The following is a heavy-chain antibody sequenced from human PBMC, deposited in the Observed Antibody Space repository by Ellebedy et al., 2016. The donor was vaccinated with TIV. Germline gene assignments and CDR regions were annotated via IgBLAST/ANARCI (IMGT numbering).Heavy chain of an antibody. J-gene: IGHJ3*02. CDR1: GFTFSTYG. CDR3: ARDDIQAGNAFDI. D-gene: IGHD3-9*01. CDR2: ILNDGSGK. V-gene: IGHV3-33*01. Sequence: PGGSLRLSCAASGFTFSTYGMHWVRQAPGKGLEWTALILNDGSGKYYADSVKGRFTISRDNSKNTLYLKMNSLRVEDTAVYYCARDDIQAGNAFDIWGQGTMVTVSA.